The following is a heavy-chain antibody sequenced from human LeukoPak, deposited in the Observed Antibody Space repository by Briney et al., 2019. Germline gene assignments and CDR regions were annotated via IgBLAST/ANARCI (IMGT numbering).Heavy chain of an antibody. CDR1: GYTSTSYG. CDR3: AREPTAMAPYNWFDP. D-gene: IGHD5-18*01. V-gene: IGHV1-18*04. CDR2: ISAYNGNT. Sequence: ASVKVSCKASGYTSTSYGISWVRQAPGQGLEWMGWISAYNGNTNYAQKLQGRVTMTTDTSTSTAYMELRSLRSDDTAVYYCAREPTAMAPYNWFDPWGQGTLVTVSS. J-gene: IGHJ5*02.